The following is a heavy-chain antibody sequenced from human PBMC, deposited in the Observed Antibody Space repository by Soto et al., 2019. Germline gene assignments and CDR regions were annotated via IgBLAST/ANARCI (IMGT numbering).Heavy chain of an antibody. CDR3: ARAPYYDILTGMRWSYSFDS. D-gene: IGHD3-9*01. CDR2: IYHTGKT. Sequence: PSETLSLTCDVSGASVSSGSFYYHWIRQAPGKGLEWIGYIYHTGKTNYSPSLRSRITISSDTSKNQFSLKLNSVTAADTAVYYCARAPYYDILTGMRWSYSFDSWGQGIKVTVSS. CDR1: GASVSSGSFY. V-gene: IGHV4-61*01. J-gene: IGHJ4*02.